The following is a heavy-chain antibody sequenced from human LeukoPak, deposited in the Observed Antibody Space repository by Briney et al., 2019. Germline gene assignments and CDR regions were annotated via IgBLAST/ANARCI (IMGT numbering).Heavy chain of an antibody. CDR1: GLTFSGYV. Sequence: GGSLRLSCVGSGLTFSGYVLAWVRQAPGKGLEWVSAISGSGGSTYYADSVKGRFIISRDNSKNTLYLQMNSLRAEDTAVYYCAKTLRGVYSYFDYWGQGTLVTVSS. CDR2: ISGSGGST. V-gene: IGHV3-23*01. D-gene: IGHD6-13*01. CDR3: AKTLRGVYSYFDY. J-gene: IGHJ4*02.